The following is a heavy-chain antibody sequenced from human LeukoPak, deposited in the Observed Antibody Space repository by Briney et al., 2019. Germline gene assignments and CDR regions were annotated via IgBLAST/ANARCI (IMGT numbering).Heavy chain of an antibody. CDR1: GGSISSYY. V-gene: IGHV4-59*01. Sequence: PSETLSLTCTVSGGSISSYYWSWIRQPPGKGLEWIGYIYYSGSTNYNPSLKSRVTISVDTSKNQFSLKLSSVTAADTAVYYCARVSIVGADYWGQGTLVTVSS. D-gene: IGHD1-26*01. CDR2: IYYSGST. J-gene: IGHJ4*02. CDR3: ARVSIVGADY.